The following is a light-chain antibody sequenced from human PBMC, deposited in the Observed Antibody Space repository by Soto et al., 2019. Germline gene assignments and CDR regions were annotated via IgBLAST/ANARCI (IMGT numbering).Light chain of an antibody. V-gene: IGKV3-20*01. Sequence: ETVLTQSPATLSLSPGEGATLSVRASQSVGNRLAWYQHKPGQAPRLLISGVYSRATGIPDRFSGRGSGTDFTLTINRLEPEDFALYYCQQYGTSPITFGQGTKVDIK. CDR2: GVY. CDR1: QSVGNR. CDR3: QQYGTSPIT. J-gene: IGKJ1*01.